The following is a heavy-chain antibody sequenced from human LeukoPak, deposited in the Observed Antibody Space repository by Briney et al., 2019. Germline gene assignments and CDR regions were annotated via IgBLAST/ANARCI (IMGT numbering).Heavy chain of an antibody. V-gene: IGHV3-64*01. D-gene: IGHD5-12*01. CDR1: GFTFSSYA. Sequence: GGSLRLSCAASGFTFSSYAMHWVRQAPGKGLEYVSAIDYNGGSTYYANSVKGRFTVSRDNSKNTLYLQMGSLSTEDTAVYYCARGHEYRGYGQDYWGQGTLVTVSS. J-gene: IGHJ4*02. CDR3: ARGHEYRGYGQDY. CDR2: IDYNGGST.